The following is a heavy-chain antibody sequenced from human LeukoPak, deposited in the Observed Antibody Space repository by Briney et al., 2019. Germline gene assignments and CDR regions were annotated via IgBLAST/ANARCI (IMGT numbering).Heavy chain of an antibody. D-gene: IGHD3-10*02. Sequence: PSETLSLTCTVSGGSISSYYWSWIRQPPGEGLEWIGYIYYSGSTNYNPSLKSRVTISVDTSKNQFSLKLSSVTAADTAVYYCARHNDYYVVGGMDVWGQGTTVTVSS. CDR1: GGSISSYY. CDR3: ARHNDYYVVGGMDV. J-gene: IGHJ6*02. V-gene: IGHV4-59*08. CDR2: IYYSGST.